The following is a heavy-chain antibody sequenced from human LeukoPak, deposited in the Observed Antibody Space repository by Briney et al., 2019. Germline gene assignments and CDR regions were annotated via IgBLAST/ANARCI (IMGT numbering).Heavy chain of an antibody. Sequence: PGGSLRLSCEPSGFTFGTYAMYWGAQAPGKEREGGAGFFGSVGSAHYADSVKGRFTISRDNSKNTVYLQINNLRVEDTAVYYCGKTTTGYSSGQKPAWPVDYWGQGTLVTVSS. CDR1: GFTFGTYA. CDR3: GKTTTGYSSGQKPAWPVDY. J-gene: IGHJ4*02. D-gene: IGHD6-19*01. CDR2: FFGSVGSA. V-gene: IGHV3-23*01.